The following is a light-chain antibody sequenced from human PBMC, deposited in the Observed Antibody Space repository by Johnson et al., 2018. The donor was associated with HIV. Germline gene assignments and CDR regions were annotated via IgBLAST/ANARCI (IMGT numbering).Light chain of an antibody. CDR3: GTWHSLPICFV. CDR2: ENS. V-gene: IGLV1-51*02. J-gene: IGLJ1*01. Sequence: QSVLTQPPSVSAAPGQKVTISCSGSSSNIGNNYVSWYQQLPGTAPKLLIYENSKRPSGIPDRFSGSKSGTSATLGITGLQTGDEADYYCGTWHSLPICFVFGTGTRVSVL. CDR1: SSNIGNNY.